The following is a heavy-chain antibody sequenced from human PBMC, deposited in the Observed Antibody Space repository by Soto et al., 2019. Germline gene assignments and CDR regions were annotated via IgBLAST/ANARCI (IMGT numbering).Heavy chain of an antibody. V-gene: IGHV3-11*01. J-gene: IGHJ4*02. CDR1: EFNFVDFY. CDR3: ARDLGYYDSSGYFDY. Sequence: PGRPQRLCWAASEFNFVDFYVSWIRQGPGKGLEWVSYISSSDNIIYYADSLKGRFTLSRDNAKNSLYLQMSNLRAEDTAVYYCARDLGYYDSSGYFDYWGQGTLVTGSS. D-gene: IGHD3-22*01. CDR2: ISSSDNII.